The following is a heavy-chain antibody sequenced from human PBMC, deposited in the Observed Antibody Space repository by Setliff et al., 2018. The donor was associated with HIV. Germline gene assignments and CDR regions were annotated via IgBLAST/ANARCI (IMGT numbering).Heavy chain of an antibody. J-gene: IGHJ6*03. CDR2: IYYSGST. Sequence: KTSETLSLTCTVSGGSISSYYWSWIRQPPGKGLEWIGYIYYSGSTYYNPSLKSRVTISVDTSKNQFSLKLSSVTAADTAVYYCARDATSEGYMDVWGKGATVTVSS. CDR1: GGSISSYY. CDR3: ARDATSEGYMDV. V-gene: IGHV4-59*06.